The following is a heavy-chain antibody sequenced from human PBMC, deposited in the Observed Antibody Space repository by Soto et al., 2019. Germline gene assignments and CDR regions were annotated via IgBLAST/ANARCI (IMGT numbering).Heavy chain of an antibody. CDR3: VRGGSYDWILDAFDI. J-gene: IGHJ3*02. V-gene: IGHV3-72*01. CDR2: TRNKANSYTT. CDR1: WGTSIDHY. Sequence: PWGVVRGWRGDSWGTSIDHYIDRIIQEKRKGLEWVGRTRNKANSYTTEYAASVKGKFTISRDESKNSMYLQMNSLKTEDTAVYHCVRGGSYDWILDAFDIWGQGSMVTVSS. D-gene: IGHD1-20*01.